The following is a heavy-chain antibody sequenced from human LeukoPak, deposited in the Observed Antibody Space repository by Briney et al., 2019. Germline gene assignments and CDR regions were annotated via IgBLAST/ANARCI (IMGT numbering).Heavy chain of an antibody. CDR1: GFTFSSYG. CDR3: AKDGGPIVRFLISGPDY. J-gene: IGHJ4*02. D-gene: IGHD2/OR15-2a*01. V-gene: IGHV3-30*02. CDR2: IWYDGSNK. Sequence: GGSLRLSCAASGFTFSSYGMHWVRQAPGKGLEWVAVIWYDGSNKYYADSVKGRFTISRDTSKNTLYLQMNSLRADDTAMYYCAKDGGPIVRFLISGPDYWGQGTRVTVSS.